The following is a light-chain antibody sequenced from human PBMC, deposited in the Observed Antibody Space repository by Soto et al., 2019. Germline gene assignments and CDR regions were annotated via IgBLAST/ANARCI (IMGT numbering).Light chain of an antibody. CDR1: SSDVGGYNY. V-gene: IGLV2-14*01. CDR3: SSYTSGTTFV. J-gene: IGLJ1*01. CDR2: DVS. Sequence: QSVLTQPASVPGSPGQSITISCTGTSSDVGGYNYVSWYQQEPGKAPKLMICDVSNRPSGVSNRFSGSKSGNTASLTISGLQAEDEADYYCSSYTSGTTFVFGTGTKVTVL.